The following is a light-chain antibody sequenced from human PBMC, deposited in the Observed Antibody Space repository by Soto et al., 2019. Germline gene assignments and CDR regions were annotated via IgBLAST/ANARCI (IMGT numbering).Light chain of an antibody. J-gene: IGKJ5*01. V-gene: IGKV3-20*01. CDR3: QQYGRSIT. Sequence: THSPTTLFVSPGERAPPSRRASQSVSSNLAWYQQKPGQAPRLLIYGTSSRATGIPDRFSGSGSGTDFTLTISRLEPEDFAVFYCQQYGRSITFGQGTRLEIK. CDR2: GTS. CDR1: QSVSSN.